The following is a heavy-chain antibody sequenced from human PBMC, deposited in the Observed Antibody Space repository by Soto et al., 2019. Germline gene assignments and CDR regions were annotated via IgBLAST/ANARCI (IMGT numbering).Heavy chain of an antibody. D-gene: IGHD3-22*01. CDR2: IIPIFGTA. J-gene: IGHJ4*02. Sequence: ASVKVSCKASGGTFSSYAISWVRQAPGQGLEWMGGIIPIFGTANYARKFQGRVTITADGSTSTAYMELSSLRSEDTAVYYCARGLIAVVFYTFDYWGQGTLVTVYS. V-gene: IGHV1-69*13. CDR1: GGTFSSYA. CDR3: ARGLIAVVFYTFDY.